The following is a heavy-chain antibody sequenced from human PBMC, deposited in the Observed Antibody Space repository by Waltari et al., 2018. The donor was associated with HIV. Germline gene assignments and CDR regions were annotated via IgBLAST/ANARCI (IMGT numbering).Heavy chain of an antibody. D-gene: IGHD3-22*01. V-gene: IGHV4-39*01. J-gene: IGHJ4*02. CDR1: DGSIDRSSYY. Sequence: QLQLQESGPGLVKPSETLSLTCTVSDGSIDRSSYYLGWIRQPPEKGLEWIGIIDYSGSTYDNPSLKSRVTISVDTSKNRFSLKLSSVTAADTAVYYCARHVGGYDSSGYFPYYFDYWGQGALVTVSS. CDR3: ARHVGGYDSSGYFPYYFDY. CDR2: IDYSGST.